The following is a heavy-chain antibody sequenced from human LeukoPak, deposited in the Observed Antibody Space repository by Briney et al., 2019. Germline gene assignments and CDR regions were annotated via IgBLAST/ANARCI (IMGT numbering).Heavy chain of an antibody. CDR1: GYTFTSYA. J-gene: IGHJ4*02. D-gene: IGHD6-13*01. Sequence: PGASVKVSCKASGYTFTSYAMHWVRQAPGQRLEWMGWINAGNGNTKYSQKFQGRVTITRDTSASTAYMELSSLRSEDTAVYYSAGSSSLGTGDYWGQGTLVTVSS. V-gene: IGHV1-3*01. CDR2: INAGNGNT. CDR3: AGSSSLGTGDY.